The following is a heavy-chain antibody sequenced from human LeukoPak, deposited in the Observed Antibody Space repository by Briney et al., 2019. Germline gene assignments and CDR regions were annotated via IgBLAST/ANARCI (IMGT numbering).Heavy chain of an antibody. D-gene: IGHD4-17*01. Sequence: GGSLRHACAAAGFTFSRYARSWVRQAPGKGLEWVSAISGRGGSTYYADSVKGRFTIYRDNSKNTLYLQMNSLRAEDTAVYYSAKTDFADYLFDPFDFWGQGTMVTVSS. J-gene: IGHJ3*01. CDR3: AKTDFADYLFDPFDF. CDR2: ISGRGGST. V-gene: IGHV3-23*01. CDR1: GFTFSRYA.